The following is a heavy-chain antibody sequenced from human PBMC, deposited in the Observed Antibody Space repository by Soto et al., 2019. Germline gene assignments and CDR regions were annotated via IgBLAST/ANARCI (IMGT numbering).Heavy chain of an antibody. Sequence: SGTLSLTCTVSGDSISSFYWSWIRQPTGKGLEWIGHIYTNGDTIYHPSLRSRVSMSFDTSKNHFSLSLSFVTAAETAVYYCARGNPIKDLCDYWGQGTLVTVSS. V-gene: IGHV4-4*07. CDR1: GDSISSFY. CDR2: IYTNGDT. CDR3: ARGNPIKDLCDY. J-gene: IGHJ4*02.